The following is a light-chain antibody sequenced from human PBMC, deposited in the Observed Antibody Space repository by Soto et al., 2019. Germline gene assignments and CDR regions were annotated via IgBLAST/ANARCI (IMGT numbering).Light chain of an antibody. CDR2: GAY. CDR1: QSVSGNY. V-gene: IGKV3-20*01. J-gene: IGKJ1*01. CDR3: QQYSSHST. Sequence: EIFLTQSPGTLSLSPGERATLSCRASQSVSGNYLAWYQPKPGQAPRLLLYGAYTRATGIPARLSVSGSGTEFSLTISSLQPDDFATYYCQQYSSHSTFGQGTKVDIK.